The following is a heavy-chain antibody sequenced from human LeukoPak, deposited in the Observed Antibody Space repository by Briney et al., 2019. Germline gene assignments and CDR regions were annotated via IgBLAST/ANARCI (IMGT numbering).Heavy chain of an antibody. CDR2: IYPGDPDT. J-gene: IGHJ6*02. Sequence: GESLKISCKGSGYSFTGYWIGWVRQMPGKGLEWMGIIYPGDPDTRYSPSFQGQVTISADKSISTAYLQWSSLKASDTAMYYCARRPYYGSGSYPHGMDVWGQGTTVTVSS. CDR3: ARRPYYGSGSYPHGMDV. CDR1: GYSFTGYW. D-gene: IGHD3-10*01. V-gene: IGHV5-51*01.